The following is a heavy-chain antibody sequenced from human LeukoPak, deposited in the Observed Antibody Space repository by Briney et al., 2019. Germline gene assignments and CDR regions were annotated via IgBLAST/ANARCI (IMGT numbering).Heavy chain of an antibody. CDR1: GGSFSGYY. CDR2: INHSGST. V-gene: IGHV4-34*01. CDR3: ARGGENGVDY. J-gene: IGHJ4*02. D-gene: IGHD3-16*01. Sequence: PSETLSLTCAVYGGSFSGYYWSWIRQPPGKGLEWIGEINHSGSTNYNPSLKSRVTISVDTSKNQFSLKLSSVTAADTAVYYCARGGENGVDYWGQGTLVTVSS.